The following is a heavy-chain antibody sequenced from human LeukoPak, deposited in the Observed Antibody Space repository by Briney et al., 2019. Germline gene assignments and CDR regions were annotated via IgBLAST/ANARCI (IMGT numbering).Heavy chain of an antibody. J-gene: IGHJ3*02. CDR2: IIPIFGTA. D-gene: IGHD6-13*01. CDR3: ARGIDLAIAAALDI. CDR1: GGTFSSYA. V-gene: IGHV1-69*13. Sequence: SVKVSCKASGGTFSSYAISWVRQAPGQGLGWMGGIIPIFGTANYAQKFQGRVTITADESTSTAYMELSSLGSEGTAVYYCARGIDLAIAAALDIWGQGTMVTVSS.